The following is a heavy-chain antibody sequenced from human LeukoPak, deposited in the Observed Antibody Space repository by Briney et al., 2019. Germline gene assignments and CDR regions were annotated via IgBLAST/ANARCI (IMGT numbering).Heavy chain of an antibody. CDR2: ISWNTGTI. CDR3: AKDVGGRWPLYYFDY. Sequence: PGGSLRLSCAASGFTFDDYAMHWVRQVPGKGLEWVSGISWNTGTIVYADSVKGRFTTSRDNAKNSLHLQMNSLRAEDTAVYYCAKDVGGRWPLYYFDYWGQGTLVTVSS. J-gene: IGHJ4*02. CDR1: GFTFDDYA. V-gene: IGHV3-9*01. D-gene: IGHD2-21*02.